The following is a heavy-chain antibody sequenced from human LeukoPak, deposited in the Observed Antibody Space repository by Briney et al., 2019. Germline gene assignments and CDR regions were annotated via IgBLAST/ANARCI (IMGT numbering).Heavy chain of an antibody. CDR3: ARSGIVGATPPYYLDY. D-gene: IGHD1-26*01. CDR1: GSTFSNYN. CDR2: ISSSTTYI. V-gene: IGHV3-21*01. Sequence: PGGSLRLSCAASGSTFSNYNINWVRQAPGKGLEWVSSISSSTTYIYYADSVKGRFTIFRDNTKNSLYLQMNSLRAEDTAVYYCARSGIVGATPPYYLDYWGQGTLVTVSS. J-gene: IGHJ4*02.